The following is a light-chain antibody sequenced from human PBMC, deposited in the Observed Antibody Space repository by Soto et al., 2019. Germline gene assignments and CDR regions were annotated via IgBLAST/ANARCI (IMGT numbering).Light chain of an antibody. J-gene: IGKJ4*01. CDR3: QQRFIWPPVT. CDR2: GAS. CDR1: QSVRTN. Sequence: EIVMTQSPATLSVSPGERATFSCRASQSVRTNLAWYQQKPGLAPKLLISGASTRATSIPARFSGSGSATEFTLTISSLQSEDFAVYYCQQRFIWPPVTFGGGTNVEIK. V-gene: IGKV3-15*01.